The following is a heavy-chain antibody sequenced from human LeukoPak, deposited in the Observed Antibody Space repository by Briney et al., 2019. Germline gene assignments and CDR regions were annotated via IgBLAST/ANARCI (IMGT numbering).Heavy chain of an antibody. V-gene: IGHV4-61*02. D-gene: IGHD3-10*01. CDR1: GGSISSGSYY. J-gene: IGHJ4*02. Sequence: PSETLSLSCTVSGGSISSGSYYWSWIRQPAGKGLEWIGRIYTSGSTNYNPSLKSRVTISVDTSKNQFSLKLSSVTAADTAVYYCAGNSYGSGSYYSEDRYWGQGTLVTVSS. CDR2: IYTSGST. CDR3: AGNSYGSGSYYSEDRY.